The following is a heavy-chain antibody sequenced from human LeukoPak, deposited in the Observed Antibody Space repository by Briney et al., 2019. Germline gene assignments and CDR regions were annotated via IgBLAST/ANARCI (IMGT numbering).Heavy chain of an antibody. CDR3: ARDALYYDFWSGPSGY. Sequence: ASVKVSCKASGYTFTGYYMHWVRQAPGQGLEWMGWINPNSGGTNYAQKFQGRATMTRDTSISTAYMELSRLRSDDTAVYYCARDALYYDFWSGPSGYWGQGTLVTVSS. V-gene: IGHV1-2*02. CDR2: INPNSGGT. J-gene: IGHJ4*02. CDR1: GYTFTGYY. D-gene: IGHD3-3*01.